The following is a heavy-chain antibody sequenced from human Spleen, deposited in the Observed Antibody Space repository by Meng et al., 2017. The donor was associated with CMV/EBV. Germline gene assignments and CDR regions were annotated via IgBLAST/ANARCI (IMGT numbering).Heavy chain of an antibody. CDR2: TIPILGIP. Sequence: SVKVSCKASGGTFSSYTISWVRQAPGQGLEWVGGTIPILGIPKYAQKFQGRVTITADTSTSTAYMELSRLRSDDTAVYYCARGVGGGYNWFDPWGQGTLVTVSS. J-gene: IGHJ5*02. CDR3: ARGVGGGYNWFDP. V-gene: IGHV1-69*10. D-gene: IGHD4-23*01. CDR1: GGTFSSYT.